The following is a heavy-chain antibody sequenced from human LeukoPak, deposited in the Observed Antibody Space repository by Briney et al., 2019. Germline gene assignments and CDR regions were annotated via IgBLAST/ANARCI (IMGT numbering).Heavy chain of an antibody. Sequence: GGSLRLSCAASGFTFSSYGMHWVRQAPGKGLEWVAVISYDGSNKYYADSVKGRFTISRYNSKNTLYLQMNSLRAEDTAVYYCAKDGDYWGQGTLVTVSS. CDR3: AKDGDY. CDR2: ISYDGSNK. CDR1: GFTFSSYG. J-gene: IGHJ4*02. V-gene: IGHV3-30*18.